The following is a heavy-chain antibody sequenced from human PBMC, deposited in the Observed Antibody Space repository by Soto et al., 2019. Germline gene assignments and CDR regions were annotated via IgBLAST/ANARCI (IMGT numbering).Heavy chain of an antibody. CDR3: ARRSPVASGHEIGY. CDR1: GGSFSSYY. J-gene: IGHJ4*02. D-gene: IGHD2-15*01. CDR2: IYYSGVT. Sequence: SETLSLTCTVSGGSFSSYYWTWIRQPPGKGLEWVGYIYYSGVTYYNPSLKSRVSISLDTYKNQFSLKLNSVTAADTAVYYCARRSPVASGHEIGYWGQGTLVTVSS. V-gene: IGHV4-59*08.